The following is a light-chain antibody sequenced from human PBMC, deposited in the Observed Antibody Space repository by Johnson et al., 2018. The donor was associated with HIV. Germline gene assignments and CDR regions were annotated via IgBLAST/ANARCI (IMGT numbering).Light chain of an antibody. CDR1: SSNIGNNY. V-gene: IGLV1-51*01. CDR2: DNN. J-gene: IGLJ1*01. CDR3: GTWANSLSAYV. Sequence: QSVLTQSPSVSAAPGQKVTISCSGSSSNIGNNYVSWYQQLPGTAPKLLIYDNNKRPSGIPDRFSGSKSGTSATLGITGLQTGDEADYYCGTWANSLSAYVFGTGTKVTVL.